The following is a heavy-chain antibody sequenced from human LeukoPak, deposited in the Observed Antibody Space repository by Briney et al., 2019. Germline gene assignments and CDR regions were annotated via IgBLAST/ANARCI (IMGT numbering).Heavy chain of an antibody. D-gene: IGHD6-13*01. V-gene: IGHV3-23*01. Sequence: PGGSLRLSCAASGFTFSSYAMSWVRQAPGKGLEWVSAISGSGGSTYYADSVKGRFTISRDNSKNTLYLQMNSLRAEDTAVYYCAKDLGRSSSWPPVFDYWGQGTLVTVSS. CDR1: GFTFSSYA. J-gene: IGHJ4*02. CDR2: ISGSGGST. CDR3: AKDLGRSSSWPPVFDY.